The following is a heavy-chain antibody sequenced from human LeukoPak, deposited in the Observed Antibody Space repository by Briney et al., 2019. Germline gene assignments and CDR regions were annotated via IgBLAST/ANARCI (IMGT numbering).Heavy chain of an antibody. CDR1: GYTFTSYY. J-gene: IGHJ4*02. CDR2: MNPNSGNT. D-gene: IGHD6-6*01. V-gene: IGHV1-8*02. CDR3: ARDREQLVIQFDY. Sequence: ASVKVSCKASGYTFTSYYMHWVRQATGQGLEWMGWMNPNSGNTGYAQKFQGRVTMTRNTSISTAYMELSRLRSDDTAVYYCARDREQLVIQFDYWGQGTLVTVSS.